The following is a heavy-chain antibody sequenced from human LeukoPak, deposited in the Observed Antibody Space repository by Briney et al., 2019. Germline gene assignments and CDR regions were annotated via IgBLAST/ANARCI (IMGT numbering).Heavy chain of an antibody. D-gene: IGHD3-10*01. J-gene: IGHJ4*02. CDR3: ARDSYGSGSFSLRC. V-gene: IGHV1-2*06. Sequence: ASVKVSCKASGYTFTGHYMHWVRQAPGQGLEWMGRINPNSGGTNYAQKFQGRVTMTRDTSISTAYMELSRLRSDDTAVYYCARDSYGSGSFSLRCWGQGTLVTVSS. CDR2: INPNSGGT. CDR1: GYTFTGHY.